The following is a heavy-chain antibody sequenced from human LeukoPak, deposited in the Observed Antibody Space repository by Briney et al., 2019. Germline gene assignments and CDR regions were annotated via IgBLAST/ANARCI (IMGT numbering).Heavy chain of an antibody. D-gene: IGHD1-26*01. CDR2: IYPGDSDT. CDR1: GYSFTSYW. J-gene: IGHJ3*02. CDR3: ARHGVVGAAHPGAFDI. V-gene: IGHV5-51*01. Sequence: GESLKISCKGSGYSFTSYWIGWVRQMPGKGLEWMGIIYPGDSDTRYSPSFQGQVTISADKSISTAYLQWSSLKASDTAMYYCARHGVVGAAHPGAFDIWGQGTMVTVSS.